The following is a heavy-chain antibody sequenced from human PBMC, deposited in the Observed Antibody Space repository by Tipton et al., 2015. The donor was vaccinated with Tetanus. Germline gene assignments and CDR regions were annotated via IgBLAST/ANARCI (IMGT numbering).Heavy chain of an antibody. D-gene: IGHD1-26*01. V-gene: IGHV3-9*01. J-gene: IGHJ1*01. CDR1: GFTFNDYA. CDR3: ARAWGSGVGASLF. CDR2: ISGSGGST. Sequence: SLRLSCAASGFTFNDYAIHWVRQVTGKGLEWVSGISGSGGSTVYADSVKGRFTISRDNAKNLVFLQLNSLRADDTAVYYCARAWGSGVGASLFWGQGTPVTVSS.